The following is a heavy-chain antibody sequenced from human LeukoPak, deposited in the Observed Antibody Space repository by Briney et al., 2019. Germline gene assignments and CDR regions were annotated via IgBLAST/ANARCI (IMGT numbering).Heavy chain of an antibody. Sequence: ASVKVSCKASGYTFSRNAINWVRQAPGQGLEWMGWLNTKTGTPTYAQGFTGRVVFSLDISVSTAYLQISSLKAEDTAVYYCARDYPRRAAAGIPSNNWFDPWGQGTLVTVSS. CDR1: GYTFSRNA. CDR3: ARDYPRRAAAGIPSNNWFDP. V-gene: IGHV7-4-1*02. D-gene: IGHD6-13*01. CDR2: LNTKTGTP. J-gene: IGHJ5*02.